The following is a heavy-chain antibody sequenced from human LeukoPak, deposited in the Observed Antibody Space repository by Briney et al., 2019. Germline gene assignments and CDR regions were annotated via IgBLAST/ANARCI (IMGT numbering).Heavy chain of an antibody. V-gene: IGHV1-18*01. D-gene: IGHD1-26*01. CDR3: ARAKELSPESDY. Sequence: ASVKVSCKASGYTFTSYGISWVRQAPGQGLEWMGWISAYNGNTNYAQKLQGRVTMTTDTSTSTAYKELRSLRSDDTAVYYCARAKELSPESDYWGQGTLVTVSS. CDR2: ISAYNGNT. J-gene: IGHJ4*02. CDR1: GYTFTSYG.